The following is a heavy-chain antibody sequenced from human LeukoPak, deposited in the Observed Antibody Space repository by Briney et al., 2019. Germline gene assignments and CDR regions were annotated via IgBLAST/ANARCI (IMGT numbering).Heavy chain of an antibody. CDR2: IYPGDTDT. Sequence: GESLKISCKGSGYSFTSYWIGWVRQMPGKSLEWMGIIYPGDTDTRYSPSFQGQVTISADKSISTAYLQWSSLKASDTAMYYCARVYSSSWYEDDYWGQGTLVTVSS. CDR3: ARVYSSSWYEDDY. V-gene: IGHV5-51*01. J-gene: IGHJ4*02. D-gene: IGHD6-13*01. CDR1: GYSFTSYW.